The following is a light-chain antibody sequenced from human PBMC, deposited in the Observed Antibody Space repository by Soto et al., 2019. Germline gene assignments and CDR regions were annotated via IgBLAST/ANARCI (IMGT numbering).Light chain of an antibody. V-gene: IGLV1-40*01. CDR3: QSYDSSLSAYV. Sequence: QPVLTQPPSVSGAPGQRVTISCTGSSSNIGAGYDVHWYQQLPGTAPKLLIYGNSNLPSGVPDRFSGSKSGTSASLAITGLQAEDEADYYCQSYDSSLSAYVFGTGTKVTVL. J-gene: IGLJ1*01. CDR2: GNS. CDR1: SSNIGAGYD.